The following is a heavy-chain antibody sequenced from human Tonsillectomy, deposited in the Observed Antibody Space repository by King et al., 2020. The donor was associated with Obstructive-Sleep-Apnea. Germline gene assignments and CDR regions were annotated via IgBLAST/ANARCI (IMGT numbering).Heavy chain of an antibody. CDR2: SYYSGST. Sequence: QLQESGPGLVKPSETRSLTCTVSGGSISSSSYYWGWIRQPPGKGLEWIGSSYYSGSTYYNPSLKGRVTISVDTSKNQFSLKLSSVTAADTAVYYCARDLADYGSGSYYLTFHFDYWGQGTLVTVSS. D-gene: IGHD3-10*01. CDR1: GGSISSSSYY. J-gene: IGHJ4*02. CDR3: ARDLADYGSGSYYLTFHFDY. V-gene: IGHV4-39*07.